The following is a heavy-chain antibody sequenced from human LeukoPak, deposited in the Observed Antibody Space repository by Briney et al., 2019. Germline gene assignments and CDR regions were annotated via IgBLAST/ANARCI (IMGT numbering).Heavy chain of an antibody. J-gene: IGHJ3*02. CDR2: INGNSGGT. D-gene: IGHD2-15*01. Sequence: GASVKVSCKASGYTFTGYCMHWVRQAPGQGLEWMGWINGNSGGTNYAQKFQGRVTMTRDTSISTAYMEVSRVTSDDTAVYYCARVRDNAFDIWGQGTMVTVSS. CDR3: ARVRDNAFDI. CDR1: GYTFTGYC. V-gene: IGHV1-2*02.